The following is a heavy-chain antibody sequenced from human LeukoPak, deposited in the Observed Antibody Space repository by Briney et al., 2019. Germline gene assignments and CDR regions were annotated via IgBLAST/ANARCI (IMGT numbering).Heavy chain of an antibody. Sequence: GGSLRLSCAASRFTFSTYGMSWVRQAPGKGLEWVSSISGGGGSTNYADSVKGRFTISRDNSKNTLYLQMNSLRDEDTAVYYCAKSSYYDSSGYYREYYFDFWGQGTLVTVSS. CDR2: ISGGGGST. V-gene: IGHV3-23*01. CDR3: AKSSYYDSSGYYREYYFDF. CDR1: RFTFSTYG. D-gene: IGHD3-22*01. J-gene: IGHJ4*02.